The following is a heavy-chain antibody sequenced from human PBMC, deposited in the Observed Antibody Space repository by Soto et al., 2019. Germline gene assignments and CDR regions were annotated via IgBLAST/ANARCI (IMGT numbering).Heavy chain of an antibody. J-gene: IGHJ5*02. CDR2: INHSGST. CDR3: ARGPYYDILAGYYSWFDH. CDR1: GGSFSGYY. Sequence: QVQLQQWGAGLLKPSETLSLTCAVYGGSFSGYYWSWIRQPPGKGLEWVGEINHSGSTNSNPSLESRVTISGDTSKTQCSLKLSSVTASDTAVYYSARGPYYDILAGYYSWFDHWGQGTLVTVSS. D-gene: IGHD3-9*01. V-gene: IGHV4-34*01.